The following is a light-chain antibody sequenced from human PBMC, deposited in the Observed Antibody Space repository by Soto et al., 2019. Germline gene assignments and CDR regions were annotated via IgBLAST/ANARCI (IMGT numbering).Light chain of an antibody. CDR2: SSS. Sequence: DIQMTQSPSSLSASPGDSVVITCRASRDIATYLNWYQQKPGKAPKLLIFSSSILQTGVPSRFSGSAAGTTFTLTSASLQPEDFATYYCQQTYSTSTFGQGTRLEIK. J-gene: IGKJ5*01. CDR1: RDIATY. V-gene: IGKV1-39*01. CDR3: QQTYSTST.